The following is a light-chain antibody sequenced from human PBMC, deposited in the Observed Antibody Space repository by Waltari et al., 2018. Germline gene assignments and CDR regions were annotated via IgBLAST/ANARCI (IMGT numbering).Light chain of an antibody. CDR2: AAS. CDR1: QSVGTN. V-gene: IGKV3-15*01. CDR3: QQYKTWPYA. J-gene: IGKJ2*01. Sequence: EIVLRQSPATLSVSAGEPVTLSCRASQSVGTNLAWYQHTPGQAPRLLIYAASTRATGVPGRFTGSGSATEFTLTIDNLQSEDFALFYCQQYKTWPYAFGQGTKIEMK.